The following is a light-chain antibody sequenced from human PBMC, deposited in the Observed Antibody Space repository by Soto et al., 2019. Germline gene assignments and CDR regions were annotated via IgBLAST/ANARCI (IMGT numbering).Light chain of an antibody. CDR2: DNN. J-gene: IGLJ1*01. CDR3: GTWDTRMRSAGYV. CDR1: STKICYYY. V-gene: IGLV1-51*01. Sequence: QSVLTQPPSVSAAPGQKVTISCSGKSTKICYYYFSWYQQLPGTAPKLLIYDNNKRPSGIPDRFSGSKSGTSATLDITGLQTGDEADYYCGTWDTRMRSAGYVFGTGTKVTVL.